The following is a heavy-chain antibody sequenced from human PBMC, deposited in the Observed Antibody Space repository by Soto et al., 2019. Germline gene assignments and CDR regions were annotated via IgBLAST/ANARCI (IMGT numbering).Heavy chain of an antibody. CDR3: AXXXXXXYXSSGYYFDY. Sequence: SLSLSCAASGFTFSSYGMQWVSKAPGKGLEGVAVISYDGSNKYYADSVKGRFTISRDNSKNTLYLQMNSLRAEDTAVAYXAXXXXXXYXSSGYYFDYWGQGT. D-gene: IGHD3-22*01. CDR2: ISYDGSNK. V-gene: IGHV3-30*03. CDR1: GFTFSSYG. J-gene: IGHJ4*02.